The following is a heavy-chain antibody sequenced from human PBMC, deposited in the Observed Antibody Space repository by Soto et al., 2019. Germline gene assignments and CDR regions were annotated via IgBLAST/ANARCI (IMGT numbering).Heavy chain of an antibody. CDR3: ARDRLYSYYSSGYPDY. D-gene: IGHD3-22*01. J-gene: IGHJ4*02. CDR1: GFTFSSYG. CDR2: IWYDGSNK. V-gene: IGHV3-33*01. Sequence: QVQLVESGGGVVQPGRSLRLSCAASGFTFSSYGMHWVRQAPGKGLEWVAVIWYDGSNKYYADSVKSRFTISRDNSKNTLYLQMHSLRAEDTAVYYCARDRLYSYYSSGYPDYWGQGTLVTVSS.